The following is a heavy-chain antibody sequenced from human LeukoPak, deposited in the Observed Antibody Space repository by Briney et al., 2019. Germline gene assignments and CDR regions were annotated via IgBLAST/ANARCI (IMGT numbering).Heavy chain of an antibody. CDR3: ARDLPGIDI. V-gene: IGHV3-21*04. Sequence: GGSLRLSCAASGFTFSSYSMNWVRQAPGKGVEGGSSISSSSSYIYYADSVKGRFTISRDNAKNSLYLQMNSLRAEDTALYYCARDLPGIDIWGQGTMVTVSS. CDR1: GFTFSSYS. J-gene: IGHJ3*02. CDR2: ISSSSSYI. D-gene: IGHD6-13*01.